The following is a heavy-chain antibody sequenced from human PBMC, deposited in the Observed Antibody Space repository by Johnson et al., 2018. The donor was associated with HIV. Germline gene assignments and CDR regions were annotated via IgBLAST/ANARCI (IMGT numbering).Heavy chain of an antibody. CDR2: IKSKADGGTT. CDR1: GFTFSDAW. V-gene: IGHV3-15*01. J-gene: IGHJ3*02. Sequence: EVQLVESGGGLVKPGGSLRLACAASGFTFSDAWMNWVRQAPGKGLEWVGRIKSKADGGTTHYGAPVKGRFSISRDDSQNTLYLQMNSLKTEDTAVYYCTTEDYRLTAFDMWGQGTMVSVSS. CDR3: TTEDYRLTAFDM. D-gene: IGHD3-16*02.